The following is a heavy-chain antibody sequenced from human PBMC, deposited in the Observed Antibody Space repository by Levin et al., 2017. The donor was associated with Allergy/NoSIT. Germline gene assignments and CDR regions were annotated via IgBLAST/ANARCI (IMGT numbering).Heavy chain of an antibody. Sequence: PGGSLRLSCAASGFTFSNYAMHWVRQAPGKGLEWVGVISDDGSSEFYIDSVKGRLTISRDNSKNRLYLQMDSLRAEDTALYYCVREIAEEGTWGQGTLVIVSS. V-gene: IGHV3-30-3*01. D-gene: IGHD1-1*01. J-gene: IGHJ4*02. CDR2: ISDDGSSE. CDR1: GFTFSNYA. CDR3: VREIAEEGT.